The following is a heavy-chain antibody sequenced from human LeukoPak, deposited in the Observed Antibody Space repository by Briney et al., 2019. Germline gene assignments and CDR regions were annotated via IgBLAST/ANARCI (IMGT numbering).Heavy chain of an antibody. Sequence: GESLKISCKGSGYSFTSYWIAWVRQMPGRGLEWMGVIYPGDSDTRYSPSFQGQVTISADKSITTACLQWSSLKASDTAIYYCARRGNYYFDSWGQGTLVTVSS. J-gene: IGHJ4*02. CDR3: ARRGNYYFDS. V-gene: IGHV5-51*01. CDR1: GYSFTSYW. D-gene: IGHD3-10*01. CDR2: IYPGDSDT.